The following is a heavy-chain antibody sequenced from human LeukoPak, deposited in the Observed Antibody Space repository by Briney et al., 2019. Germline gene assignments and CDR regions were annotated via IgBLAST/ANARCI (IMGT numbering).Heavy chain of an antibody. CDR2: IRGRADTT. CDR1: GFTFTMFS. D-gene: IGHD3-3*01. V-gene: IGHV3-48*01. CDR3: ARTYDYGVGPPGDAFDN. Sequence: GGSLRLSCAASGFTFTMFSMNWVRQAPGKGLEWIAFIRGRADTTYYAGSVQGRFTISRDSADDSVYLQMDSLRVEDTAVYYCARTYDYGVGPPGDAFDNWGQGTLVTVSS. J-gene: IGHJ3*02.